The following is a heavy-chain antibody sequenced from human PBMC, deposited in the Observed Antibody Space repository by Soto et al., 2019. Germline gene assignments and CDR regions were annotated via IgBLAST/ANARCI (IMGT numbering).Heavy chain of an antibody. Sequence: QPGGSLRLSCAASGFTFSSYAMHWVRQAPGKGLEWVAVISYDGSNKYYADSVKGRFTISRDNSKNTLYLQMNSLRAEDTAVYYCARSIVGATPVLGMDVWGQGTTVTVSS. D-gene: IGHD1-26*01. J-gene: IGHJ6*02. CDR3: ARSIVGATPVLGMDV. V-gene: IGHV3-30-3*01. CDR1: GFTFSSYA. CDR2: ISYDGSNK.